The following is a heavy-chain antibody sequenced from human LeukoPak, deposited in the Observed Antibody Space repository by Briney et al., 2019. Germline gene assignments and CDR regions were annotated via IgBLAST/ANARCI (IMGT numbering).Heavy chain of an antibody. Sequence: ASQTLSLTCTVSGGSISSGGYYWSWIRQPPGKGLEWIGEINHSGSTNYNPSLKSRVTISVDTSKNQFSLKLSSVTAADTAVYYCARSHYYDSSGSQNNWFDPWGQGTLVTVSS. CDR2: INHSGST. D-gene: IGHD3-22*01. V-gene: IGHV4-30-2*01. CDR1: GGSISSGGYY. J-gene: IGHJ5*02. CDR3: ARSHYYDSSGSQNNWFDP.